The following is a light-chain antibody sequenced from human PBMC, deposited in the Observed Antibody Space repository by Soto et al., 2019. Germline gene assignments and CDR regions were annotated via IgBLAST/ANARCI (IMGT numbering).Light chain of an antibody. Sequence: DIQLTQSPSFLSASVGDRVTITCRASQDITNFLAWYQQKPGKAPELLIYGASTLHSGVPPRFSGSGSGTEFTLTISSLQPEDFVTYHFQHLNSYPYTFGQGTKVDIK. J-gene: IGKJ2*01. V-gene: IGKV1-9*01. CDR2: GAS. CDR1: QDITNF. CDR3: QHLNSYPYT.